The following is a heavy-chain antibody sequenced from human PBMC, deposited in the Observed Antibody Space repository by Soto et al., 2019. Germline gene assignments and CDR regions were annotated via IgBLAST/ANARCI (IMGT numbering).Heavy chain of an antibody. J-gene: IGHJ5*02. V-gene: IGHV1-18*01. CDR2: ISAYNGNT. D-gene: IGHD2-2*01. Sequence: EASVKVSCKASGYTFPSYGISWVRQAPGQGLEWMGWISAYNGNTNYAQKLQGRVTMTTDTSTSTAYMELRSLRSDDTAVYYCARASEVYCSSTSCYFKGNWFDPWGQGTLVTVSS. CDR1: GYTFPSYG. CDR3: ARASEVYCSSTSCYFKGNWFDP.